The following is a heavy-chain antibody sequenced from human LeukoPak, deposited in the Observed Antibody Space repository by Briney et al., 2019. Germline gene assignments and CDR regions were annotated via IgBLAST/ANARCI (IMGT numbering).Heavy chain of an antibody. CDR1: GGSTSSFY. V-gene: IGHV4-39*01. J-gene: IGHJ4*02. CDR3: ARRGSSRYREYYFDY. Sequence: SETLSLTCTVSGGSTSSFYWGWIRQPPGKGLEWIGSIYYSGSTYYNPSLKSRVTISVDTSKNQFSLKLSSVTAADTAVYYCARRGSSRYREYYFDYWGQGTLVTVSS. D-gene: IGHD6-19*01. CDR2: IYYSGST.